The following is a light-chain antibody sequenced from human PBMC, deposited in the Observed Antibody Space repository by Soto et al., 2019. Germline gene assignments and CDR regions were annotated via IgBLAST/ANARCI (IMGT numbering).Light chain of an antibody. CDR1: SSNIGADYD. J-gene: IGLJ1*01. CDR2: GND. CDR3: QSYDSSLSGYV. Sequence: QSVLTQPPSVSGAPGQRVTISCTGSSSNIGADYDVHWYQQLPGTAHKLLINGNDSPPSGVPERFSGTNSGTSASLAITGLPADDDADYYCQSYDSSLSGYVFGTGTKLTVL. V-gene: IGLV1-40*01.